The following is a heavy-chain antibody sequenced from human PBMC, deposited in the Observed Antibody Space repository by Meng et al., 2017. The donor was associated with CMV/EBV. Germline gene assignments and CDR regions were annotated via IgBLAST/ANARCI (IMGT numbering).Heavy chain of an antibody. CDR3: ARVLAGYSSSWPNPLYYYYYGMDV. V-gene: IGHV3-21*01. D-gene: IGHD6-13*01. CDR2: ISSSSSYI. J-gene: IGHJ6*02. Sequence: GESLKISCAASGFTFSSYSMNWVRQAPGKGLEWVSSISSSSSYIYYADSVKGRFTISRDNAKNSLYLQMNSLRAEDTAVYYCARVLAGYSSSWPNPLYYYYYGMDVWGQGTTVTVSS. CDR1: GFTFSSYS.